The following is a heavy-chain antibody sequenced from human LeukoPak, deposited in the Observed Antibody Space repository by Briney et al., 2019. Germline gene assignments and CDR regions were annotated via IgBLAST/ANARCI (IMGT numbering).Heavy chain of an antibody. CDR2: IYTSGST. J-gene: IGHJ3*02. V-gene: IGHV4-4*07. D-gene: IGHD5-12*01. CDR1: GGSISSYY. Sequence: SETLSLTCTVSGGSISSYYWSWIRQPAGKGLEWIGRIYTSGSTDYNPSLKSRVTMSVDTSKNQFSLKLSSVTAADTAVYYCARRSIVATVFDAFDIWGQGTMVTVSS. CDR3: ARRSIVATVFDAFDI.